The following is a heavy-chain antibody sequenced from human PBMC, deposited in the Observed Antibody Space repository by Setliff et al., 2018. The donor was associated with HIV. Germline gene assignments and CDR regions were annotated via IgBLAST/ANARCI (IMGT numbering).Heavy chain of an antibody. CDR2: INDSGTT. D-gene: IGHD2-8*02. CDR3: ARDNHQLLVGHYYFDY. Sequence: SETLSLTCDVYGGSFRGYYWSWIRQSPGKGLEWIAEINDSGTTTSNPSLKSRVTISLDTPKNQFSLKLNSVTAADTAVYYCARDNHQLLVGHYYFDYWGQGVLVTVSS. V-gene: IGHV4-34*01. CDR1: GGSFRGYY. J-gene: IGHJ4*02.